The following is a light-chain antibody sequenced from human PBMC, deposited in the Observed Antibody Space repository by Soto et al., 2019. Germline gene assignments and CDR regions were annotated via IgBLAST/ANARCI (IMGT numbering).Light chain of an antibody. J-gene: IGKJ2*01. CDR3: QQYDNLPPIYT. CDR1: QDISNY. CDR2: DAS. V-gene: IGKV1-33*01. Sequence: DIQTTQSPSSLSASVGDRVTISCQASQDISNYLNWYQQKPGKAPKLLIYDASNLETGVPSRFSGSGSGTDFTFTISSLQPEDIATYYCQQYDNLPPIYTFGQGTKLEIK.